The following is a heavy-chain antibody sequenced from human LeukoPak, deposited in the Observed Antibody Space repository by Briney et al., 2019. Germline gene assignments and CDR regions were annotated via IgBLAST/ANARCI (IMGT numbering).Heavy chain of an antibody. Sequence: SETLSLTCTVSGGSISSYYWTWIRQPPGKGLEWIGYISYSCSTNYNPSLKSRVTMSVDASKNRFSLKLSSVTAADTAVYYCARGSGDYGLNYFDYWGQGTLVTVSS. V-gene: IGHV4-59*13. D-gene: IGHD4-17*01. CDR3: ARGSGDYGLNYFDY. J-gene: IGHJ4*02. CDR2: ISYSCST. CDR1: GGSISSYY.